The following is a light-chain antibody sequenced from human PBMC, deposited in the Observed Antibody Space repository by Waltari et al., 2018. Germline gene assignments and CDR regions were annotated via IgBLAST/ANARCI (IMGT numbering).Light chain of an antibody. J-gene: IGKJ4*01. CDR1: QSISAY. Sequence: QITQSPSTLSASVGDRLSSPCRASQSISAYLAWYQQKPGKAPKPLIYKSSTVESGVPSRFSGSGSGTEFTLTISGLQPDDFATYYCQQYNIYPLTFGGGTKVEIK. V-gene: IGKV1-5*03. CDR3: QQYNIYPLT. CDR2: KSS.